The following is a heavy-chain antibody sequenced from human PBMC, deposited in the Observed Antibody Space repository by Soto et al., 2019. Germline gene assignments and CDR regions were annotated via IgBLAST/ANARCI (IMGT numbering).Heavy chain of an antibody. Sequence: SGPTLVNPTQTLTLTCTFSGFSLSSIGVAVGWIRQPPGKALEWLALLYWNDDRRYSPSLKSRLTITKDTSKNQVVLTMTNMDPADTATYYCAHSDRVPCCYYFDSWGQGTLVTVYS. J-gene: IGHJ4*02. D-gene: IGHD3-16*02. CDR1: GFSLSSIGVA. V-gene: IGHV2-5*01. CDR2: LYWNDDR. CDR3: AHSDRVPCCYYFDS.